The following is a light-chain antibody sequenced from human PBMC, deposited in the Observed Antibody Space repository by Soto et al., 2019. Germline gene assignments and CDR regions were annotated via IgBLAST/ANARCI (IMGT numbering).Light chain of an antibody. CDR3: AAWDDNLSAYV. V-gene: IGLV1-47*01. Sequence: QSVLTQPPSASGTPGQRVTISCSGSSSNIGSNYVYWYQQLPGTAPKLLIYRNNQRPSGVPDRFSGSKSGTSASLAISGLRSEDEADYYCAAWDDNLSAYVFGTGTKLTVL. CDR1: SSNIGSNY. J-gene: IGLJ1*01. CDR2: RNN.